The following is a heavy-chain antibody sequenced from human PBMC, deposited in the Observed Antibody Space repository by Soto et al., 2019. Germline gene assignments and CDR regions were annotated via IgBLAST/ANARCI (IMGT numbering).Heavy chain of an antibody. V-gene: IGHV3-23*01. Sequence: GGSLRLSCAASGFTLTTYAMSWVRQAPGKGLEWVSTISDSGGSTYYADSVKGRFTISRDNSRNTLLLQMNSLRDGDTAVYYCAKCGVKVYGSGSVSYYFYGLDVWGQGTTVTVSS. CDR2: ISDSGGST. CDR1: GFTLTTYA. D-gene: IGHD3-10*01. J-gene: IGHJ6*02. CDR3: AKCGVKVYGSGSVSYYFYGLDV.